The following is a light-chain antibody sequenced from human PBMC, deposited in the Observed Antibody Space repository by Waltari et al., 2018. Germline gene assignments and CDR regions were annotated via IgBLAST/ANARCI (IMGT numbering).Light chain of an antibody. CDR1: TSDVVGSNF. J-gene: IGLJ2*01. CDR3: SSNAVNNHLV. Sequence: ALPPPPSASASPRRSVTTSCTATTSDVVGSNFLSCYQQHPGEAPKVMIYEVKQRPSGVPDRFSGSKSGNTASLTVSGLQAEDEAEYYCSSNAVNNHLVFGGGTKLTVL. V-gene: IGLV2-8*01. CDR2: EVK.